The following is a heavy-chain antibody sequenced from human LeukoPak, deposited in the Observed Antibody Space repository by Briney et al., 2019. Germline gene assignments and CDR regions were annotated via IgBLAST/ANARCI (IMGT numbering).Heavy chain of an antibody. J-gene: IGHJ4*02. V-gene: IGHV1-69*13. CDR1: GGTFSSYA. Sequence: SVKVSCKASGGTFSSYATSWVRQAPGQELGWMGGIIPIFGTANYAQKFQGRVTITADESTSTAYMELSSLRSEDTAVYYCARDLGSGRGYWGQGTLVTVSS. CDR3: ARDLGSGRGY. CDR2: IIPIFGTA.